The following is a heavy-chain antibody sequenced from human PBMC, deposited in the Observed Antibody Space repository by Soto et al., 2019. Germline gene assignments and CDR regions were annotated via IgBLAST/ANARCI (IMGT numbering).Heavy chain of an antibody. V-gene: IGHV4-30-4*01. Sequence: SETLSLTCTVSGGPVRDAYSYWTWIRQPPGKGLEWMSYLSYTGSTYYNPSLRNRATISVDESSNHLSLRLSSATAADTAVYYCARELEGGVFDIWGRGTLVT. CDR1: GGPVRDAYSY. D-gene: IGHD2-8*02. CDR3: ARELEGGVFDI. J-gene: IGHJ3*02. CDR2: LSYTGST.